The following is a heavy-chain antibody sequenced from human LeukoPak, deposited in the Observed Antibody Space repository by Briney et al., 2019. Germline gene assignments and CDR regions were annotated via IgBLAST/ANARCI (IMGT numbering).Heavy chain of an antibody. D-gene: IGHD3-10*01. CDR2: INYSGST. CDR3: ARYGSGSTWFDP. V-gene: IGHV4-30-4*01. J-gene: IGHJ5*02. Sequence: PSQTLSLTCSVSGGSISSDNYQWSWIRQPPGKGLEWIGYINYSGSTYYNPSPKSRVTISVDTSKNHFSLKLSSVTAADTAVYYCARYGSGSTWFDPWGQGTLVTVSS. CDR1: GGSISSDNYQ.